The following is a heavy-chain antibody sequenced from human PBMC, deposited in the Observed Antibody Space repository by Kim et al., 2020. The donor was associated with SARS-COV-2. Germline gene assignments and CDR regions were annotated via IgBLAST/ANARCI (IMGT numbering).Heavy chain of an antibody. D-gene: IGHD1-1*01. J-gene: IGHJ4*01. CDR2: ISGYNGVT. Sequence: ASVKVSCKASGYNFRTSAISWVRQAPGQEPEWMGWISGYNGVTLYAQRLQGRVSITSDAYTTTAYMELRDLRSDDTAVYYCARGGGNNWPYYFDYWGHGT. CDR3: ARGGGNNWPYYFDY. V-gene: IGHV1-18*01. CDR1: GYNFRTSA.